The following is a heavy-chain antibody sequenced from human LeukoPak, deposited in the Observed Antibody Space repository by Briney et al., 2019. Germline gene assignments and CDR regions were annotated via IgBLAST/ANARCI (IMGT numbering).Heavy chain of an antibody. D-gene: IGHD6-13*01. CDR1: GFTFSSYG. J-gene: IGHJ6*03. Sequence: GGSLRLSCAASGFTFSSYGMHWVRQAPGKGLEWVAVIWYDGSNKYYADSVKGRFTISRDNSKNTLYLQMNSLRAEDTAVYYCARRKSGIAAAGTYYYYYMDVWGKGTTVTVSS. CDR3: ARRKSGIAAAGTYYYYYMDV. CDR2: IWYDGSNK. V-gene: IGHV3-33*01.